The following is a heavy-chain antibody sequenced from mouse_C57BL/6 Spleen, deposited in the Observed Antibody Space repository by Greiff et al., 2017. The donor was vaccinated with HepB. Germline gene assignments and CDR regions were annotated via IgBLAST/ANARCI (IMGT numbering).Heavy chain of an antibody. V-gene: IGHV1-55*01. CDR1: GYTFTSYW. CDR3: ASPYSNSYYAMDY. D-gene: IGHD2-5*01. J-gene: IGHJ4*01. CDR2: IYPGSGST. Sequence: VQLQQSGAELVKPGASVKMSCKASGYTFTSYWITWVKQRPGQGLEWIGDIYPGSGSTNYNEKFKSKATLTVDTSSSTAYMQLSSLTSEDSAVYYCASPYSNSYYAMDYWGQGTSVTVSS.